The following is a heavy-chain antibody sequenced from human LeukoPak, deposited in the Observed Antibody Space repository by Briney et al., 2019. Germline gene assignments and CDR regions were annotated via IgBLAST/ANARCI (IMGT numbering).Heavy chain of an antibody. CDR3: ARVPRGQQPDP. CDR1: GGSISSRGYY. Sequence: SETLSLTCTVSGGSISSRGYYWGWIRQPPGKGLEWIGSMYYSGSTYYNPSLKSRVTISVDTSKNQFSLKLSSVTAADTAVYYCARVPRGQQPDPWGQGTLVTVSS. D-gene: IGHD6-13*01. V-gene: IGHV4-39*07. J-gene: IGHJ5*02. CDR2: MYYSGST.